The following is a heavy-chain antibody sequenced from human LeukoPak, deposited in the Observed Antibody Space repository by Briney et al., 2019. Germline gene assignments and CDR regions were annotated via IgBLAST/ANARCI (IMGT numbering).Heavy chain of an antibody. J-gene: IGHJ4*02. CDR3: AKVNIAVAPGQYYFDY. CDR1: GFTFSAYA. CDR2: MSYDGSAK. Sequence: PGRSLRLSCAASGFTFSAYAIHWVRQAPGKGLEWVAVMSYDGSAKYYADSVKGRFTISRDNSKNTLYLQMNSLRAEDTAVYYCAKVNIAVAPGQYYFDYWGQGTLVTVSS. V-gene: IGHV3-30-3*01. D-gene: IGHD6-19*01.